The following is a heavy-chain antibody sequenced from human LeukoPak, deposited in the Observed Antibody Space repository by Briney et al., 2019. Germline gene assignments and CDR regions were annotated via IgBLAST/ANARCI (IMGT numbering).Heavy chain of an antibody. V-gene: IGHV4-59*12. CDR3: ARDQAYYDSSGYYLA. CDR2: IYYSGST. D-gene: IGHD3-22*01. Sequence: SETLSLTCTASGVSISSYYWSWIRQPPGKGLEWIGYIYYSGSTNYNPSLKSRVTISVDTSKNQFSLKLSSVTAADTAVYYCARDQAYYDSSGYYLAWGQGTLVTVSS. J-gene: IGHJ5*02. CDR1: GVSISSYY.